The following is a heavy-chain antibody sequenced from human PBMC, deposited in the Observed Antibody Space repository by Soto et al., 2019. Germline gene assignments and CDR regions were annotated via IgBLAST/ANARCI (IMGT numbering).Heavy chain of an antibody. V-gene: IGHV4-39*01. CDR2: IYSTGNT. CDR3: RSSSRYSTDV. D-gene: IGHD6-13*01. Sequence: QLHLQESGPGLVKPSETLSLSCTVSGGSITSSSYWGWIRQPPGKGLEWIGSIYSTGNTSYNPSLKGRVTLSAATSKNPFSLNLISVTAADTAVYYCRSSSRYSTDVWGQGTTVTVSS. CDR1: GGSITSSSY. J-gene: IGHJ6*02.